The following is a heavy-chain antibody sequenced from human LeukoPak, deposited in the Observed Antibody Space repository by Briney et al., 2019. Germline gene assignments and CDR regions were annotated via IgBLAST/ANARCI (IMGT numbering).Heavy chain of an antibody. CDR1: GGSISSSNW. V-gene: IGHV4-4*02. CDR3: ARAHSSGWYYYYYGMDV. D-gene: IGHD6-19*01. Sequence: PSGTLSLTCAVSGGSISSSNWWSWVRQPPGKGLXXXXXIYHSGSTXXNXXXXSRVTISVDKSKNQFSLKLSSVTAADTAVYYCARAHSSGWYYYYYGMDVWGQGTTVTVSS. CDR2: IYHSGST. J-gene: IGHJ6*02.